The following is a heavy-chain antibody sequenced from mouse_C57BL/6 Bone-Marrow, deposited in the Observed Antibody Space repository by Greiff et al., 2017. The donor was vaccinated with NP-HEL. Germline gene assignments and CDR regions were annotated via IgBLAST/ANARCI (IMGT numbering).Heavy chain of an antibody. J-gene: IGHJ2*01. Sequence: EVKVEESGEGLVKPGGSLKLSCAASGFTFSSYAMSWVRQTPEKRLEWVAYISSGGDYIYYADTVKGRFTISRDNARNTLYLQMSSLKSEDTAMYYCTRRYYYGLFDYWGQGTTLTVSS. D-gene: IGHD1-1*01. CDR1: GFTFSSYA. CDR2: ISSGGDYI. V-gene: IGHV5S21*01. CDR3: TRRYYYGLFDY.